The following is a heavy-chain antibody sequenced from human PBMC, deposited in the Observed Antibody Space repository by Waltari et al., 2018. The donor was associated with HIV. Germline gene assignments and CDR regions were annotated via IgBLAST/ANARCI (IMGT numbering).Heavy chain of an antibody. V-gene: IGHV1-69*01. CDR1: GDTFRTYT. Sequence: QVQLVQPGAEVKKPGSSVKVSCRASGDTFRTYTISWVRQAPGQGLEWMGGITPIFKTTKYAQKFQGRVTLTADESTRTTYMELTSLRSDDTAMYYCARNGDYAPAYWGQGTLVTVSS. CDR3: ARNGDYAPAY. D-gene: IGHD4-17*01. CDR2: ITPIFKTT. J-gene: IGHJ4*02.